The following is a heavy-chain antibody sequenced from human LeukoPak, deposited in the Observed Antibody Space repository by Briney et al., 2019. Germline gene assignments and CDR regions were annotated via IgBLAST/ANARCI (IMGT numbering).Heavy chain of an antibody. D-gene: IGHD5-18*01. V-gene: IGHV4-34*01. CDR3: ARRGYSYGL. Sequence: PETLSLTCAVYGGSFSGYYWSWIRQPPGKGLEWIGEINHSGSTNYNPSLKSRVTISVDTSKNQFSLKLSSVTAADTAFYYCARRGYSYGLWGQGTLVTVSS. CDR1: GGSFSGYY. J-gene: IGHJ4*02. CDR2: INHSGST.